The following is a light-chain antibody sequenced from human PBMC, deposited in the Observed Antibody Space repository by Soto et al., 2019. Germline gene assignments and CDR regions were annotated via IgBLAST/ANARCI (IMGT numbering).Light chain of an antibody. CDR1: QTVRNNY. J-gene: IGKJ4*01. V-gene: IGKV3-20*01. CDR2: DAS. Sequence: EFVLTQSPGTLSLSPGERATLSCRASQTVRNNYLAWYQQKPGQAPRLLIYDASSRATGIPDRFSGGGSGTDFTLTISRLEPEDFAVYYCQQYSSYPLTFGGGTNGYIK. CDR3: QQYSSYPLT.